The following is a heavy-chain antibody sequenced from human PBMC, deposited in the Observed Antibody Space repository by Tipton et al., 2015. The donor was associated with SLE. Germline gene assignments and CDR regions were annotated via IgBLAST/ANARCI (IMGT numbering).Heavy chain of an antibody. CDR3: AILGIKPVGQYYFDY. V-gene: IGHV4-39*07. J-gene: IGHJ4*02. CDR1: GGSISSSSYY. CDR2: IYYSGST. D-gene: IGHD7-27*01. Sequence: LRLSCTVSGGSISSSSYYWGWIRQPPGKGLEWIGSIYYSGSTYYNPSLKSRVTISVDTSKNQFSLKLSSVTAADTAVYYCAILGIKPVGQYYFDYWGQGTLVTVSS.